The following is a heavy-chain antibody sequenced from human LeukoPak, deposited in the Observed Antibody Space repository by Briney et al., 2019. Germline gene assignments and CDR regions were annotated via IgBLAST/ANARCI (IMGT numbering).Heavy chain of an antibody. CDR3: ARDLYPGYYYYYMDV. CDR2: MDANSGNT. D-gene: IGHD3-16*02. V-gene: IGHV1-8*01. CDR1: GYTFTSYD. J-gene: IGHJ6*03. Sequence: ASVKVSCKASGYTFTSYDINWVRQATGQGLEWMGWMDANSGNTGYAQKFQGRVTMTRNTSISTAYMELSRLRSDDTAVYYCARDLYPGYYYYYMDVWGKGTTVTVSS.